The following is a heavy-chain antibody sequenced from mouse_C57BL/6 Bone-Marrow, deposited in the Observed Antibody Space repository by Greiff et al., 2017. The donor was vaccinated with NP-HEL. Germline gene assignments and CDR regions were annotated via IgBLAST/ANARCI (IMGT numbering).Heavy chain of an antibody. CDR2: LLPGRGRT. Sequence: QVQLLQSGAELMKPGASVKLSCTATGYTFTGYWLAWVQQRPGHCLEWIGALLPGRGRTNYNDQFKGKSTFTADTSSNTAYMQLSSLTTEDSAIYYCASELYYGNPAWFAYWGQGTLVTVSA. CDR3: ASELYYGNPAWFAY. D-gene: IGHD2-1*01. V-gene: IGHV1-9*01. J-gene: IGHJ3*01. CDR1: GYTFTGYW.